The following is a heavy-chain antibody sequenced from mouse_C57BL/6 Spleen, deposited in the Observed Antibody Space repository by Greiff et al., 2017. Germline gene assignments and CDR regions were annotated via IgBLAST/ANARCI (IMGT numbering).Heavy chain of an antibody. Sequence: QVQLQQPGAELVKPGSSVKLSCKASGYTFTSYWMQWVKQRPGQGLEWIGEIDPSDSYTNYNQKFKGKATLTVDTSSSTAYMQLSSLTSEDSAVYYCARVPDYDGGAYWGQGTLVTVSA. V-gene: IGHV1-50*01. CDR3: ARVPDYDGGAY. CDR1: GYTFTSYW. D-gene: IGHD2-4*01. J-gene: IGHJ3*01. CDR2: IDPSDSYT.